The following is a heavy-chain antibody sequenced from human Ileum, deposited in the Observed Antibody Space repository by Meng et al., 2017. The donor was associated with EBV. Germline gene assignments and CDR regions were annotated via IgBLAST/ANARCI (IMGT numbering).Heavy chain of an antibody. CDR2: IYHSGST. J-gene: IGHJ4*02. Sequence: LNRQVWGPGLVKPSGTLSLTCAVSGGSMSITNWWSWVRQPPGKGLEWIGEIYHSGSTNYNPSLKSRVSISVDKSKNQFSLKLSSVTAADTAVYYCARADKVRFDYWGQGTLVTVSS. CDR1: GGSMSITNW. V-gene: IGHV4-4*02. CDR3: ARADKVRFDY.